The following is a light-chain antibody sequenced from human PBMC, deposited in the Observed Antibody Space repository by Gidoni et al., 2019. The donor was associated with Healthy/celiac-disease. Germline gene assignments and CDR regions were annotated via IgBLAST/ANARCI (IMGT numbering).Light chain of an antibody. CDR2: AAS. Sequence: DIQMTQSPSSLSASVGDRVTITCRASQSISSYLNWYQQKPGKAPKLLIYAASSLQSGVPSRFSGSGSGTDFTLTISSLHPEDFAPYYCQQSYSTLITFGQGTRLEIK. CDR3: QQSYSTLIT. CDR1: QSISSY. V-gene: IGKV1-39*01. J-gene: IGKJ5*01.